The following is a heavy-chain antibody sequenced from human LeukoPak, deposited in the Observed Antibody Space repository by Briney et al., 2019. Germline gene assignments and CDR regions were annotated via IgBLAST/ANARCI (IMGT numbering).Heavy chain of an antibody. V-gene: IGHV1-69*13. CDR2: IIPIFGTA. Sequence: GASVKVSCKGSGGTFTMYTINWVRQAPGQGLEWMGGIIPIFGTANYAQKFQGRVTITADESTSTAYMELSSLRSEDTAVYYCASIIVGATMGYFDYWGQGTLVTVSS. D-gene: IGHD1-26*01. CDR1: GGTFTMYT. J-gene: IGHJ4*02. CDR3: ASIIVGATMGYFDY.